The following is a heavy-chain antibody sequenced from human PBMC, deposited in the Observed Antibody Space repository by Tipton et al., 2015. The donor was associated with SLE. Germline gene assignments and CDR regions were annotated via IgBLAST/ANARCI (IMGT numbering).Heavy chain of an antibody. CDR3: AAEGFYDYALGSYRSDY. CDR1: GFTFSSYG. J-gene: IGHJ4*02. V-gene: IGHV3-30*02. D-gene: IGHD3-16*02. Sequence: SLRLSCAASGFTFSSYGMHWVRQAPGKGLEWVAFIRFDGSNKYYADSVKGRFTISRDNSKNTLYLQMNSLRVEDTAVYYCAAEGFYDYALGSYRSDYWGQGTLVTVSS. CDR2: IRFDGSNK.